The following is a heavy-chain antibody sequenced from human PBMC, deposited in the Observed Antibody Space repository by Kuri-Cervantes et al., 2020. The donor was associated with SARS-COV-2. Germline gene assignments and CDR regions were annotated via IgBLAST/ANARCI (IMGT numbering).Heavy chain of an antibody. V-gene: IGHV1-2*04. CDR2: INPNSGGT. J-gene: IGHJ3*02. Sequence: ASVKVSSKASGYTFSSYFMYWVRQAPGQGLEWMGWINPNSGGTNYAQNFQGWVTMTGDTSISTVYMELSRLRSDDTAVYYCARSTPLRRLVVIPQGGAFDIWGQGTMVTVSS. CDR1: GYTFSSYF. CDR3: ARSTPLRRLVVIPQGGAFDI. D-gene: IGHD3-22*01.